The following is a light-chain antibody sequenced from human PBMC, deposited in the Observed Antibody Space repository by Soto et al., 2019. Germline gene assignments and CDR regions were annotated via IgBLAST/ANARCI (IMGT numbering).Light chain of an antibody. CDR3: QEFETYT. CDR1: QRISRW. J-gene: IGKJ1*01. CDR2: KAS. Sequence: DIQMTQSPSTLSASVGDRVTITCRASQRISRWLAWYQQKPGKVPKLLIYKASNLESGVPSRFSGSGFETEFTLTISSLQPEDFATYYCQEFETYTFGQGTKVDMK. V-gene: IGKV1-5*03.